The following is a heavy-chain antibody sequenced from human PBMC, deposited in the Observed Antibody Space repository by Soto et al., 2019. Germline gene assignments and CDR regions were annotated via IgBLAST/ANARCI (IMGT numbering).Heavy chain of an antibody. CDR2: IYSGGTT. Sequence: WGSLRLSCAASGFNVSTNYMTWVRQAPGKGLEWVSVIYSGGTTYYADSVKGRFIISRDNFKNTLYLQMNNLRAEDTALYYCARGSGSLYYFHYWGQGTLVTVSS. D-gene: IGHD1-26*01. J-gene: IGHJ4*02. CDR1: GFNVSTNY. V-gene: IGHV3-53*01. CDR3: ARGSGSLYYFHY.